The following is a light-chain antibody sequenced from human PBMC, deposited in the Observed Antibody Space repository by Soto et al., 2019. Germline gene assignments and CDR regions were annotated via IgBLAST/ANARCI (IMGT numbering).Light chain of an antibody. CDR2: AAS. Sequence: DIQMTQSPSSLSASVGDRVTITCRASQSIGSCLNWYQQKPGKAPNLLIYAASTFQSGVPSRFSGSGSGTDFTLTISSLQPDDFATYYCQQTYSDPWTFGQGTKVEIK. J-gene: IGKJ1*01. CDR3: QQTYSDPWT. V-gene: IGKV1-39*01. CDR1: QSIGSC.